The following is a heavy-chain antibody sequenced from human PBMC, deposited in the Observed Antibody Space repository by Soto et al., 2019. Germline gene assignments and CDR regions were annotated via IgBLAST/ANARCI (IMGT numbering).Heavy chain of an antibody. J-gene: IGHJ5*02. Sequence: PGETLKISCRTSGYRFTSYWIAWVRQMPGKGLEWMGIIFPSDSDTRYSPSFQGQVTISADRSTSTVFLQWASLKASDTAVYFCARKDKSGYFNWFDPWGQGTLVTVSS. V-gene: IGHV5-51*01. CDR2: IFPSDSDT. CDR3: ARKDKSGYFNWFDP. CDR1: GYRFTSYW. D-gene: IGHD3-22*01.